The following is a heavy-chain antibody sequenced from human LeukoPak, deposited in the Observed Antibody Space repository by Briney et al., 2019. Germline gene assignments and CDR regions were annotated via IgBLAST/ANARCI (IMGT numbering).Heavy chain of an antibody. CDR2: ISGSGGST. D-gene: IGHD2-15*01. V-gene: IGHV3-23*01. CDR1: GFTFSSYA. CDR3: AKQGSIVVVLSWFDP. Sequence: EGSLRLSCAASGFTFSSYAMSWVCQAPGKGLEWVSAISGSGGSTYYADSVKGRFTISRDNSKNTLYLQMNSLRAEDTAVYYCAKQGSIVVVLSWFDPWGQGTLVTVSS. J-gene: IGHJ5*02.